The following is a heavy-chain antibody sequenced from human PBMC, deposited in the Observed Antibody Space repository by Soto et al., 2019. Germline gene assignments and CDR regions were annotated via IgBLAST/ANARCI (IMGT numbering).Heavy chain of an antibody. J-gene: IGHJ3*02. CDR3: AKACGSTMVALLIDAFDI. Sequence: EVQLLESGGGLVQPGGSLRLSCAASGFTFSSYAMSWVRQAPGKGLDCVSTISAGGGSTYSADSVKGRFTISRDNSKNTLYLQMNSLRAEDTAIYYCAKACGSTMVALLIDAFDIWGQGTMVTVSP. CDR2: ISAGGGST. V-gene: IGHV3-23*01. CDR1: GFTFSSYA. D-gene: IGHD2-15*01.